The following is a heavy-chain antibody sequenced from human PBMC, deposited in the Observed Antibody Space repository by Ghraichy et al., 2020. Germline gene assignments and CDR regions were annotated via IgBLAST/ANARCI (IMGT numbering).Heavy chain of an antibody. CDR3: ARDKHEYSSPNWFDP. Sequence: GGSLRLSCAASGFTFSSYSMNWVRQAPGKGLEWVSSISSSSSYIYYADSVKGRFTISRDNAKNSLYLQMNSLRAEDTAVYYCARDKHEYSSPNWFDPWGQGTLVTVSS. D-gene: IGHD6-6*01. CDR2: ISSSSSYI. V-gene: IGHV3-21*01. J-gene: IGHJ5*02. CDR1: GFTFSSYS.